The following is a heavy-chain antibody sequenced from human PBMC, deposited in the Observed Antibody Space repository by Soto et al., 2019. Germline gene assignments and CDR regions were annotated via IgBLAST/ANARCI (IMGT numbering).Heavy chain of an antibody. D-gene: IGHD2-15*01. V-gene: IGHV4-39*01. CDR2: FYYTENT. Sequence: SETLSLTRSVSGGSISSKSYSWGWIRQPPGKRLEWIGTFYYTENTYYNPSLKSRVTISVDTSKNQFSLKLGSVTAADTAVYYCAKLAGYCSGNGCHGHYAMDVRGQGTTVTVS. CDR1: GGSISSKSYS. J-gene: IGHJ6*02. CDR3: AKLAGYCSGNGCHGHYAMDV.